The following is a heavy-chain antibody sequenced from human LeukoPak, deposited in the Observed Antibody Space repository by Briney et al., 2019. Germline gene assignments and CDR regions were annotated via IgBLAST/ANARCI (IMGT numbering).Heavy chain of an antibody. CDR3: ARDGYNFRGFDY. Sequence: SETLSLMCTVSGGSVSSGSDYCSWIRQPPGKGLEWIGSIYYSGSTNYNPSLTTRVTISVDTTKNQFSLKPSSVTAAATAVYYCARDGYNFRGFDYWGQGTLVTVSS. CDR1: GGSVSSGSDY. V-gene: IGHV4-61*01. D-gene: IGHD5-24*01. CDR2: IYYSGST. J-gene: IGHJ4*02.